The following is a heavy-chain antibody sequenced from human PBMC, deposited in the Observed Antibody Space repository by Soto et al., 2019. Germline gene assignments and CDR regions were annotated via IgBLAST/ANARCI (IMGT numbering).Heavy chain of an antibody. CDR3: ARFSYSSYPRYYYYGMDV. D-gene: IGHD6-6*01. Sequence: QVQLQESGPGLVKPSQTLSLTCTVPGGSISSGDYYWSWIRQHPGKGLEWIGHIYNSGSTYYNPSLKRRLTISVDTSKNQFSLKLNSVPAADTAVYYCARFSYSSYPRYYYYGMDVWGQGTTVTVSS. CDR2: IYNSGST. J-gene: IGHJ6*02. CDR1: GGSISSGDYY. V-gene: IGHV4-31*03.